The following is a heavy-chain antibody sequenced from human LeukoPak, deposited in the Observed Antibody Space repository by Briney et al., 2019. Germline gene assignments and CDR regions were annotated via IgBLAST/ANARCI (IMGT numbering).Heavy chain of an antibody. CDR1: GYTFTSYG. CDR2: ISAYNGNT. V-gene: IGHV1-18*01. Sequence: GASVKVSCKASGYTFTSYGISWVRQAPGQGLEWMGWISAYNGNTNYAQKLQGRVTMTTDTSTSTAYMELRSLRYDDTAVYYCARGEEPLLWFGELSLPFAFDIWGQGTMVTVSS. CDR3: ARGEEPLLWFGELSLPFAFDI. J-gene: IGHJ3*02. D-gene: IGHD3-10*01.